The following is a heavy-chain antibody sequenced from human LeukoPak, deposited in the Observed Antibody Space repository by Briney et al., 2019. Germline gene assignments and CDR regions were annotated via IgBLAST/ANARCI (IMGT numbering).Heavy chain of an antibody. J-gene: IGHJ4*02. Sequence: GALRLSWSASGFTLCGYCMPLVPQTPGEGLEWVSLISWDGGSTYYADSVKGRFTISRDNSKNSLYLQMNSLRAEDTALYYCAKGRWLADYWGQGTLVTVSS. CDR2: ISWDGGST. CDR1: GFTLCGYC. D-gene: IGHD5-24*01. V-gene: IGHV3-43D*03. CDR3: AKGRWLADY.